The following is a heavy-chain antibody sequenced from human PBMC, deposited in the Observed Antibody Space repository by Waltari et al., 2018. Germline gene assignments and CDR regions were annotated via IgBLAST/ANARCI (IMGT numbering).Heavy chain of an antibody. V-gene: IGHV3-33*01. CDR2: IWYDGSNK. J-gene: IGHJ3*02. CDR3: ARGDGGSGLGASDI. CDR1: GFTFTNHG. D-gene: IGHD3-3*01. Sequence: QVQLVESGGGVVQSGRSLRLSCVGSGFTFTNHGMNWVRQAPVSGLGWLAFIWYDGSNKNYVDSVKGRFTISRDNSKNTLYLEMNSLRAEDTAVYFCARGDGGSGLGASDIWGQGTMVTVSS.